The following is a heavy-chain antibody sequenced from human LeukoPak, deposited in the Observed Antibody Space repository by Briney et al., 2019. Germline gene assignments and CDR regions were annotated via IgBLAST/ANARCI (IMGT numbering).Heavy chain of an antibody. D-gene: IGHD2-8*01. V-gene: IGHV3-30*02. CDR3: AKDRYCPTSNCPKDH. CDR1: GFTCNTYG. J-gene: IGHJ4*02. CDR2: IRYDGSDE. Sequence: PAGSLSLSCAAYGFTCNTYGMDWDRQAPGKGLVGVAFIRYDGSDEYYGDHVMVRFTIYRDNSKNTMYLQMNSVTAGDTAVYYCAKDRYCPTSNCPKDHWGQGTLVTVSS.